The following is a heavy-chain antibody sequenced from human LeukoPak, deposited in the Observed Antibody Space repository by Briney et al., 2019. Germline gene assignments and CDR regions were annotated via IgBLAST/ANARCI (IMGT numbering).Heavy chain of an antibody. CDR1: GFTFSSYA. CDR3: AKDQFSSSNNWFDP. CDR2: ISGSGGST. Sequence: GGSLRLSCAASGFTFSSYAMSWVRQAPGKGLEWVSAISGSGGSTYYADSVKGRFTISRDNSKNTLYPQMNSLRAEDTAVYYCAKDQFSSSNNWFDPWGQGTLVTVSS. V-gene: IGHV3-23*01. D-gene: IGHD6-6*01. J-gene: IGHJ5*02.